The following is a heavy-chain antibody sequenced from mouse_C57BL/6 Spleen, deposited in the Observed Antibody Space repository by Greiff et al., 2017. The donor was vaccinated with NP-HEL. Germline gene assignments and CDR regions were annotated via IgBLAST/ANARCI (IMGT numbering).Heavy chain of an antibody. Sequence: EVQLVESEGGLVQPGSSMKLSCTASGFTFSDYYMAWVRQVPEKGLEWVANINYDGSSTYYLDSLKSRFIISRDNAKNILYLQMSSLKSEDTATYYCARERYERYFDYWGQGTTLTVSS. D-gene: IGHD1-1*01. J-gene: IGHJ2*01. V-gene: IGHV5-16*01. CDR3: ARERYERYFDY. CDR1: GFTFSDYY. CDR2: INYDGSST.